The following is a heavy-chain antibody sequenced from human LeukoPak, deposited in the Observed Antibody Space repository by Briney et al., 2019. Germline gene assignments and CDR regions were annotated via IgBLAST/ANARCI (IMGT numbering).Heavy chain of an antibody. J-gene: IGHJ4*02. CDR2: INHSGST. V-gene: IGHV4-34*01. CDR1: GGSFSGYY. CDR3: ARGLRRWLQYYFDY. D-gene: IGHD5-24*01. Sequence: SETLSLTCAVYGGSFSGYYWSWIRQPPGKGLEWIGEINHSGSTNYNPSLKSRVTISVDTSKNQFSLKLSSVTAADTAVYYCARGLRRWLQYYFDYWGQGTLVTVSS.